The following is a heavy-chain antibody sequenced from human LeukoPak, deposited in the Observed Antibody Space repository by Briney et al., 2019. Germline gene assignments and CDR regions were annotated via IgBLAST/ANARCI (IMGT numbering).Heavy chain of an antibody. V-gene: IGHV4-34*01. J-gene: IGHJ5*02. CDR3: AGEPGYCSGGSCYGGWFDP. CDR1: GGSFSGNY. Sequence: PSETLSLTCAVYGGSFSGNYWSWIRQPPGKGLEWIGEINHSGNTDYNPPVKSRVTISVDTSKNQLSLKLSSVTAADTAVYYCAGEPGYCSGGSCYGGWFDPWGQGTLVTVSS. D-gene: IGHD2-15*01. CDR2: INHSGNT.